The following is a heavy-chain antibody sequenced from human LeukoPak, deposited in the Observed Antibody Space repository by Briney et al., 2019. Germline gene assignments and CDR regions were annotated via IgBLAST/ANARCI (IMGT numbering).Heavy chain of an antibody. CDR2: IYYSGST. D-gene: IGHD6-13*01. V-gene: IGHV4-39*01. CDR3: ARHVEPKGPGYSSSWYDLTFDP. Sequence: PSETLSLTCTVSGGSISSSSYYWGWIRQPPGKGLEWIGSIYYSGSTYYNPSLKSRVTISVDTSKNQFSLKLSSVTAADTAVYYCARHVEPKGPGYSSSWYDLTFDPWGQGTLVTVSS. CDR1: GGSISSSSYY. J-gene: IGHJ5*02.